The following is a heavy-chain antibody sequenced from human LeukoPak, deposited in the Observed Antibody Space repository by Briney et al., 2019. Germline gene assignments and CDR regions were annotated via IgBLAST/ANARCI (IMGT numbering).Heavy chain of an antibody. CDR3: ARDPHALDF. CDR2: ITGSGDTT. V-gene: IGHV3-23*01. CDR1: GFTFSNYA. Sequence: GGSLRLSCAASGFTFSNYATSWVRQASGKGLEWVSAITGSGDTTYYADSVKGRFTISRDNAKNSLYLQMNSLRDEDTAVYYCARDPHALDFWGQGTLVTVSS. J-gene: IGHJ4*02.